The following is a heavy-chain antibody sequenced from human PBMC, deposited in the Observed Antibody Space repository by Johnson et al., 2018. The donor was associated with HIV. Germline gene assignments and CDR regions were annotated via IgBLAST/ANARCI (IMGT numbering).Heavy chain of an antibody. CDR2: IRYDGSNK. CDR3: AKDKGGYSSGWFAFDI. Sequence: QVQLVESGGGVVQPGGSLRLYCAASGFTFSSYGMHWVRQAPGKGLEWVAFIRYDGSNKYYADSVKGRFTISRDNSKNTLYLQMNSLRAEDTAVYYCAKDKGGYSSGWFAFDIWGQGTMVTVSS. J-gene: IGHJ3*02. D-gene: IGHD6-19*01. V-gene: IGHV3-30*02. CDR1: GFTFSSYG.